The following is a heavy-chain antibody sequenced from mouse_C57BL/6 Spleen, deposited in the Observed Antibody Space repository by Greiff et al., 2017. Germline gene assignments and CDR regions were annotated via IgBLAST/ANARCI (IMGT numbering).Heavy chain of an antibody. CDR2: IDPSDSET. CDR3: GRGLRTGYFDY. Sequence: QVQLQQPGAELVRPGSSVKLSCKASGYTFTSYWMHWVKQRPIQGLEWIGNIDPSDSETHYNQKFKDKATLTVDKSSSTAYMQLSSLTSEVSAVYYCGRGLRTGYFDYWGQGTTLTVSS. V-gene: IGHV1-52*01. J-gene: IGHJ2*01. CDR1: GYTFTSYW. D-gene: IGHD2-4*01.